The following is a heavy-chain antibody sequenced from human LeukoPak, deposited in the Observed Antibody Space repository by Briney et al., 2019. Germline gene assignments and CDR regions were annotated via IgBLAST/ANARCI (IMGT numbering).Heavy chain of an antibody. Sequence: GASVKVSCKSSGGTFTSYAISWVRQAPGQGLEWMGGIIPIFGTANYAQKFQGRVTITTDESTSTAYMELSSLRSEDTAVNYCASHIYCGGDCYPLFDYWGQGTLVTVSS. J-gene: IGHJ4*02. CDR3: ASHIYCGGDCYPLFDY. CDR2: IIPIFGTA. V-gene: IGHV1-69*05. D-gene: IGHD2-21*02. CDR1: GGTFTSYA.